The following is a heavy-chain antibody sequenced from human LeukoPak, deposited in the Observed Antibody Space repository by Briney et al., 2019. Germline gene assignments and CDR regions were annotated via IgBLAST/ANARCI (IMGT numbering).Heavy chain of an antibody. D-gene: IGHD6-19*01. CDR2: IYYSGST. J-gene: IGHJ2*01. Sequence: SETLSLTCTVSGGSISSYYWSWIRQPPGKGLEWIGYIYYSGSTNYNPSLKSRVTISVDRSKNQFSLKLNSVTTADTAVYYCASNQWPNWYFDLWGRGTLVTVSS. CDR3: ASNQWPNWYFDL. CDR1: GGSISSYY. V-gene: IGHV4-59*12.